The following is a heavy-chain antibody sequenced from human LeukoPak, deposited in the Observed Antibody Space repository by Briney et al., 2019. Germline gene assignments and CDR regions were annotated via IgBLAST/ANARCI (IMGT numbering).Heavy chain of an antibody. CDR2: LYSGGNT. Sequence: GGSLRLSCAASGFTVSSNYMSWVRQAPGKGLEWISSLYSGGNTYYADSVKDRFTISRDSSNNTLYLQMNSLRAEDTAVYYCARENYSPDAFDIWGQGTTVTVSS. CDR1: GFTVSSNY. V-gene: IGHV3-66*01. D-gene: IGHD1-26*01. CDR3: ARENYSPDAFDI. J-gene: IGHJ3*02.